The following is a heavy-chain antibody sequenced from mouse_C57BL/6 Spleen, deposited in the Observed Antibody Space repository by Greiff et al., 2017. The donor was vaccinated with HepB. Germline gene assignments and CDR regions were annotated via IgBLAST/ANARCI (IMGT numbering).Heavy chain of an antibody. V-gene: IGHV1-50*01. CDR2: IDPSDSYT. Sequence: VQLQQPGAELVKPGASVKLSCKASGYTFTSYWMQWVKQRPGQGLEWIGEIDPSDSYTNYNQKFKGKATLTVDTSSSTAYMQLSSLTSEDSAVYYCGLLGYPFDYWGQGTTLTVSS. J-gene: IGHJ2*01. CDR3: GLLGYPFDY. CDR1: GYTFTSYW. D-gene: IGHD2-14*01.